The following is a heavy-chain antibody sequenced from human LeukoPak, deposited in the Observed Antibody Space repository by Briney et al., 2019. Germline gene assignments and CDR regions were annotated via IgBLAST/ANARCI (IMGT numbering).Heavy chain of an antibody. CDR1: GGSISSSSYY. Sequence: SETLSLTCTVSGGSISSSSYYWGWIRQPPGKGLEWIGSIYYSGSTYYNSSLKSRVTISVDTSKNQFSLKLSSVTAADTAVYYCATDYGDYYGMDVWAKGPRSPSP. CDR2: IYYSGST. J-gene: IGHJ6*02. D-gene: IGHD4-17*01. V-gene: IGHV4-39*01. CDR3: ATDYGDYYGMDV.